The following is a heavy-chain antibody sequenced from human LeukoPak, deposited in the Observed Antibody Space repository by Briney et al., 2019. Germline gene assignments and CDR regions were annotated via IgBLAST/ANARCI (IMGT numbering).Heavy chain of an antibody. V-gene: IGHV3-74*01. CDR1: GFTLSSNW. D-gene: IGHD6-19*01. Sequence: PGGSLRLSCAASGFTLSSNWMHWVRQAPGKGLVWVSRINNDGSSTSYADSVKGRFTISRHNAKDTLFLQMNSLRAEDTAVYYCVKYSSGWNWGQGTLVTVSS. CDR3: VKYSSGWN. J-gene: IGHJ4*02. CDR2: INNDGSST.